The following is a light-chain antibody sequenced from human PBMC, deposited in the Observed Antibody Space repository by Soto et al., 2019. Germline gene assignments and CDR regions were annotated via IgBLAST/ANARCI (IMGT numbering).Light chain of an antibody. CDR2: EGS. Sequence: QSALTQPPSASGSPGQSVTISCTGTSSDVGGYNYVSWYQQHPGKAPKFMIYEGSKRPSGVPDRFSGSKSGNTASLTVSGRQADDEADYYCSSYAGSNNPVIFGGGTKLTVL. CDR1: SSDVGGYNY. J-gene: IGLJ2*01. CDR3: SSYAGSNNPVI. V-gene: IGLV2-8*01.